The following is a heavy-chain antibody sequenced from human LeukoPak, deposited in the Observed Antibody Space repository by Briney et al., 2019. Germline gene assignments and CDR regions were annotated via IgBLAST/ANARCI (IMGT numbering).Heavy chain of an antibody. V-gene: IGHV1-46*01. J-gene: IGHJ4*02. CDR3: ARALTYYDFWSGYYTGFDY. Sequence: ASVKVSCKAPGYTFTSYYMHWVRQAPGQGLEWMGIINPSGGSTSYAQKFQGRVTMTRDMSTSTVYMELSSLRSEDTAVYYCARALTYYDFWSGYYTGFDYWGQGTLVTVSS. D-gene: IGHD3-3*01. CDR2: INPSGGST. CDR1: GYTFTSYY.